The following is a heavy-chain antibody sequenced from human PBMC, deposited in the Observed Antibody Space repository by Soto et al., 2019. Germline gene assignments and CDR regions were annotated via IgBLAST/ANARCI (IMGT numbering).Heavy chain of an antibody. CDR3: ARHGVGATISDQ. D-gene: IGHD1-26*01. V-gene: IGHV5-51*01. CDR1: DYSFPSYW. CDR2: IYPGDSDT. Sequence: PGASLKISCKGSDYSFPSYWIGWVRQMPGKGLEWLGIIYPGDSDTRYNPSFQGQVTISVDKSISTAYQQWSSLKASDTAMYYCARHGVGATISDQWGQETLVTVSS. J-gene: IGHJ4*02.